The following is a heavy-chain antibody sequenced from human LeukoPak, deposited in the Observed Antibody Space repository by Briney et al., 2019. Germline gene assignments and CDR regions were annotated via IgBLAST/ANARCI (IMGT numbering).Heavy chain of an antibody. CDR1: GFTFSTYA. CDR3: AREPTTGTTFWFDP. V-gene: IGHV3-30*04. D-gene: IGHD1-7*01. J-gene: IGHJ5*02. Sequence: GGSLRLSCAASGFTFSTYAMHWVRQAPGKGLEWVAFISYTGTNKYYADSVKGRFTVSRDISKNTLYLQMNSLRAEDTAVYYRAREPTTGTTFWFDPWGQGTLVTVSS. CDR2: ISYTGTNK.